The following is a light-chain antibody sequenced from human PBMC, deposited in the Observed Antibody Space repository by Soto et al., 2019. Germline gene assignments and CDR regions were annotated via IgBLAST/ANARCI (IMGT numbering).Light chain of an antibody. CDR2: GNS. CDR3: QSFDNSLTGYYV. CDR1: SSNIGAGYD. V-gene: IGLV1-40*01. Sequence: QSVLTQPPSVSGAPGRRVTISCTGSSSNIGAGYDVHWYQQLPGTAPKLLIYGNSNRPSGVPDRFSGSKSGTSASLAITGLQAEDEADYYCQSFDNSLTGYYVFGTGTKLTVL. J-gene: IGLJ1*01.